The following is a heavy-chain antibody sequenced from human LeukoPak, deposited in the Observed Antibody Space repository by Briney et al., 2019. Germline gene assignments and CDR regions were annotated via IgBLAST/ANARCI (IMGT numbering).Heavy chain of an antibody. D-gene: IGHD3-10*01. J-gene: IGHJ4*02. V-gene: IGHV3-23*01. CDR1: GFTFSSYA. CDR2: ISGSGGST. CDR3: AKDNGSGSYYTTYYFDY. Sequence: GGSLRLSCAASGFTFSSYAMSWVSQAPGKGLEWVSAISGSGGSTYYADSVKGRFTISRDNSKNTLYLQMNSLRAEDTAVYYCAKDNGSGSYYTTYYFDYWGQGTLVTVSS.